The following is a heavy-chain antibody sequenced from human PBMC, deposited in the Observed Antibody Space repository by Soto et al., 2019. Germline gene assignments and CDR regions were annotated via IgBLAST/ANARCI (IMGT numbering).Heavy chain of an antibody. CDR1: GFTFSSYS. CDR3: ARERVPYYYGSGSYYSY. J-gene: IGHJ4*02. V-gene: IGHV3-48*01. CDR2: ISSSSSTI. Sequence: GGSLRLSCAASGFTFSSYSMNWVRQAPGKGLEWVSYISSSSSTIYYADSVKGRFTISRDNAKNSLYLQMNSLRAEDTAVYYCARERVPYYYGSGSYYSYWGQGNLVTVSS. D-gene: IGHD3-10*01.